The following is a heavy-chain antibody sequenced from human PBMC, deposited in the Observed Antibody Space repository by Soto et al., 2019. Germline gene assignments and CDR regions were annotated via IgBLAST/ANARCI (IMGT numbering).Heavy chain of an antibody. CDR1: GYSFTSYW. CDR3: ARQAIVVVPAAPSNCFDS. D-gene: IGHD2-2*01. Sequence: RGESLKISCKGSGYSFTSYWISWVRQMPGKGLEWMGRIDPSDSYTNYSPSFQGHVTISADKSISTAYLQWSSLKASDTAMYYCARQAIVVVPAAPSNCFDSWGQRPLVTGSS. J-gene: IGHJ5*01. V-gene: IGHV5-10-1*01. CDR2: IDPSDSYT.